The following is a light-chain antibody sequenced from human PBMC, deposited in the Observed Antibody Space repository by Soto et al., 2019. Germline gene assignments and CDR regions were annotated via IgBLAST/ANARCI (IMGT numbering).Light chain of an antibody. Sequence: DIQMTQSPSTLSASVGDRVTITCRASQTVDSWLAWYQQRPGKPPNLLIYKASTLASGVPSRFSGSGSGTEFTLTISSLQPDDFATYYCQHCNSYSEAFGQGTKVDIK. CDR2: KAS. CDR3: QHCNSYSEA. CDR1: QTVDSW. J-gene: IGKJ1*01. V-gene: IGKV1-5*03.